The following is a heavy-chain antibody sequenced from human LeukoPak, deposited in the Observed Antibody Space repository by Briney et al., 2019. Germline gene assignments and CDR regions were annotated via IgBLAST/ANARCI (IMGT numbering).Heavy chain of an antibody. D-gene: IGHD7-27*01. CDR2: IYTSGST. J-gene: IGHJ2*01. V-gene: IGHV4-4*09. CDR3: AGNWGLYWYFDL. CDR1: GGSISSYY. Sequence: SETLSLTCTVSGGSISSYYWSWIRQPPGKGLEWIGYIYTSGSTNYNPSLKSRVTISVDTSKNQFSLKLSSVTAADTAVYYFAGNWGLYWYFDLWGRGTLVTVSS.